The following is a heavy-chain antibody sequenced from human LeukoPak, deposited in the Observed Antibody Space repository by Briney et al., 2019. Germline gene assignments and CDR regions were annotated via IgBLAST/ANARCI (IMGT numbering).Heavy chain of an antibody. D-gene: IGHD2-2*01. CDR3: ARRYCSSTSCRYNWFDP. V-gene: IGHV5-10-1*01. J-gene: IGHJ5*02. CDR2: IDPSDSYT. Sequence: GESLKISCMGSGYSFTSYWISWVRQMPGKGLEWMGRIDPSDSYTNYSPSFQGHVTISADKSISTAYLQWSSPKASDTAMYYCARRYCSSTSCRYNWFDPWGQGTLVTVSS. CDR1: GYSFTSYW.